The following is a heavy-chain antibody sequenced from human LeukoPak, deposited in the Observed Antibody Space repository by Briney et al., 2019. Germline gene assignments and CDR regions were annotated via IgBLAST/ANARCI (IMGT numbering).Heavy chain of an antibody. CDR3: ARVLAPVYYFDY. Sequence: SVKVSCQGFGGTFRSYAISWGRHAPGQGGEWMGRIIPILGIANYAQKFQGRVTITADKSTSTAYMELSSLRSEDTAVYYCARVLAPVYYFDYWGQGTLVTVSS. V-gene: IGHV1-69*04. CDR1: GGTFRSYA. CDR2: IIPILGIA. J-gene: IGHJ4*02. D-gene: IGHD2/OR15-2a*01.